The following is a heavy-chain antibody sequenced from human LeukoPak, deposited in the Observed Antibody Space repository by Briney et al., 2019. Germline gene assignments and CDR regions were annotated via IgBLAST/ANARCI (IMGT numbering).Heavy chain of an antibody. V-gene: IGHV4-30-4*07. CDR3: ARDREDIVATDFDY. CDR2: IYYSGST. CDR1: GGSISSGGYS. D-gene: IGHD5-12*01. Sequence: PSETLSLTCAVSGGSISSGGYSWSWIRQPPGKGLEWIGYIYYSGSTYYNPSLKSRVTISVDTSKNQFSLKLSSVTAADTAVYYCARDREDIVATDFDYWGQGTLVTVSS. J-gene: IGHJ4*02.